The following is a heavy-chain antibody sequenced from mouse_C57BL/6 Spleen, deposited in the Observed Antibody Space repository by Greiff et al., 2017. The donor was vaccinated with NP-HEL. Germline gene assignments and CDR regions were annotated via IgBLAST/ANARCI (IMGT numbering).Heavy chain of an antibody. CDR2: INPNNGGT. Sequence: EVKLQESGPELVKPGASVKIPCKASGYTFTDYNMDWVKQSHGKSLEWIGDINPNNGGTIYNQKFKGKATLTVDKSSSTAYMELRSLTSEDTADYYCARGKDAMDYWGQGTSVTVSS. CDR1: GYTFTDYN. V-gene: IGHV1-18*01. J-gene: IGHJ4*01. D-gene: IGHD1-3*01. CDR3: ARGKDAMDY.